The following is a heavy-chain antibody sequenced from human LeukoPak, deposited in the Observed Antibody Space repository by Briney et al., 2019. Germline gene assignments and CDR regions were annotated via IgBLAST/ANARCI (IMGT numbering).Heavy chain of an antibody. CDR2: ISVYNGNT. CDR1: GYTFTTYA. CDR3: ARGSWFDF. V-gene: IGHV1-18*01. D-gene: IGHD2-15*01. Sequence: ASVKVSCKAPGYTFTTYAISWVRQAPGQGLEWMGWISVYNGNTNYAQKLQGRVTMTTDTSTSTAYMELRSLRSDDTALYYCARGSWFDFWGQGTLVTVSS. J-gene: IGHJ4*02.